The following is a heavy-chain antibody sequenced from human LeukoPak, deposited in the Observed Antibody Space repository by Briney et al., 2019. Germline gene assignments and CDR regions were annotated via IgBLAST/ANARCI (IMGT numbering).Heavy chain of an antibody. V-gene: IGHV3-21*01. D-gene: IGHD3-10*01. Sequence: GGSQRLSCAASIFPFRRYSMNWAPRSRGKAVEGVSAISRGGSYIQYADAVKPRVTISRDNAMTSLYLRINSLRAEVTAVYYCAITGLDYYYNGMDVWGQGTTVSVS. CDR1: IFPFRRYS. CDR3: AITGLDYYYNGMDV. CDR2: ISRGGSYI. J-gene: IGHJ6*02.